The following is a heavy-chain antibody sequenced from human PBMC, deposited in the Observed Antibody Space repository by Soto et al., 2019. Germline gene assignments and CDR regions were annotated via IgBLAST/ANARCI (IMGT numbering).Heavy chain of an antibody. D-gene: IGHD3-10*01. CDR2: IYYSGST. J-gene: IGHJ5*02. V-gene: IGHV4-28*01. CDR1: GYSISSSNW. CDR3: ARHSYYYGSTYGCWLDP. Sequence: SETLSLTCAVSGYSISSSNWWGWIRQPPGKGLEWIGYIYYSGSTYYNPSLKSRVTISVDTSKNQFSLKLSSVTAADTAVYYSARHSYYYGSTYGCWLDPWGQGTLVTVSS.